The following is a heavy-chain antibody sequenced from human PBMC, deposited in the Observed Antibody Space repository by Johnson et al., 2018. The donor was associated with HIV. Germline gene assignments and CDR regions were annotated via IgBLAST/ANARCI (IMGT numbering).Heavy chain of an antibody. CDR1: GFTFSSYD. D-gene: IGHD3-3*01. Sequence: VQLVESGGGLVQPGGSLRLSCAASGFTFSSYDMHWVRQATGKGLEWVSAIGTAGDTYYRGSVKGRFTISRDNDKNSLYLQMNSLRAEDTAVYYWARDHDGLWGQGTMVTVSS. V-gene: IGHV3-13*01. J-gene: IGHJ3*01. CDR3: ARDHDGL. CDR2: IGTAGDT.